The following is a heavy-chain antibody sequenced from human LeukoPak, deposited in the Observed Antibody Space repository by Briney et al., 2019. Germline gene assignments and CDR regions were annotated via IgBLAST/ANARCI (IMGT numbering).Heavy chain of an antibody. D-gene: IGHD4-17*01. CDR1: GGSISSSSYY. CDR3: ASLDTTVTLFDY. J-gene: IGHJ4*02. V-gene: IGHV4-39*01. Sequence: SETLSLTCTVSGGSISSSSYYWGWIRQPPGKGLEWIGSIYYSGSTCYNPSLKSRVTISVDTSKNQFSLKLSSVTAADTAVYYCASLDTTVTLFDYWGQGTLVTVSS. CDR2: IYYSGST.